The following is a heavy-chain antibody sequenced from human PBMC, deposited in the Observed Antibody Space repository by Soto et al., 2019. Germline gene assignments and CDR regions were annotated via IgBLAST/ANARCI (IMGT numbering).Heavy chain of an antibody. CDR2: IKQDGSEK. V-gene: IGHV3-7*01. D-gene: IGHD2-15*01. J-gene: IGHJ5*02. Sequence: GGSLRLSCAASGFTFSSYWMSWVRQAPGKGLEWVANIKQDGSEKYYVDSVKGRFTISRDNAKNSLYLQMNSLRAEDTAVYYCAGDHWGYCSGGSCYQAPYNWFDPWGQGTLVTVSS. CDR3: AGDHWGYCSGGSCYQAPYNWFDP. CDR1: GFTFSSYW.